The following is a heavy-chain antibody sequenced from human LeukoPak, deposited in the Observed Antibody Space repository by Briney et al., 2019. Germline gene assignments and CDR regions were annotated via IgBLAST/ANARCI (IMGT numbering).Heavy chain of an antibody. J-gene: IGHJ4*02. CDR2: INESGGRT. D-gene: IGHD4-23*01. Sequence: GGSLRLSCEVSGFTFSSYAMSWVRQAPGKGLEWVSSINESGGRTFYADSVKGRFSISRDNSKNTLYLQMNSLRAEDTAVYYCARRGGNIEYWGQGTLVTVSS. CDR3: ARRGGNIEY. V-gene: IGHV3-23*01. CDR1: GFTFSSYA.